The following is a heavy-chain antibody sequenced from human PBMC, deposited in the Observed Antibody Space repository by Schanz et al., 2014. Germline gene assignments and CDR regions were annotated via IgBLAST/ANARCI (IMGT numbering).Heavy chain of an antibody. CDR3: AKAEYDILTDSDSRLDP. D-gene: IGHD3-9*01. CDR1: GYTFTTYA. J-gene: IGHJ5*02. CDR2: ISVYTGNT. V-gene: IGHV1-18*01. Sequence: QVQLVQSGAEVKKPGASVRVSCKASGYTFTTYAMSWVRQAPGQGLEWLGWISVYTGNTKYGQKVQGRVTMTADTSTNTAYMELRSMRSDDTAVYYCAKAEYDILTDSDSRLDPWGQGTLVTVSS.